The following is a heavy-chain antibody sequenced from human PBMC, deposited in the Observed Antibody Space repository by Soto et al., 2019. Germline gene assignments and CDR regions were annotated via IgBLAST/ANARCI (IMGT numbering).Heavy chain of an antibody. CDR1: GYTLTELS. V-gene: IGHV1-24*01. D-gene: IGHD3-10*01. CDR3: ATVPGDYYGSGSYSRLGVSDY. Sequence: ASVKVSCKVSGYTLTELSMHWVRQAPGKGLEWMGGFDPEDGETIYAQKFQGRVTMTEDTSTDTAYMELSSLRSEDTAVYYCATVPGDYYGSGSYSRLGVSDYWGQGTLVTVSS. J-gene: IGHJ4*02. CDR2: FDPEDGET.